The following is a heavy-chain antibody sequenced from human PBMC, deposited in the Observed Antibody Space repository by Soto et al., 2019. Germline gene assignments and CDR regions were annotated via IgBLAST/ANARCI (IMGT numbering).Heavy chain of an antibody. CDR2: ISAYNGNT. CDR3: ARGNSWPGWDIAGAGPILSYYYYGRDV. V-gene: IGHV1-18*04. CDR1: GYTFTSYG. Sequence: ASVKVSCKASGYTFTSYGISWVRQAPGQGLEWMGWISAYNGNTNYAQKLQGRVTMTTDTATSTAYMELRSLRSDDTAVYYCARGNSWPGWDIAGAGPILSYYYYGRDVWGQGTTVTVSS. D-gene: IGHD6-13*01. J-gene: IGHJ6*02.